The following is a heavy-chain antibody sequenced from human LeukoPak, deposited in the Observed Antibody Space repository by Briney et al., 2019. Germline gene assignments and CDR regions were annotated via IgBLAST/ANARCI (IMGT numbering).Heavy chain of an antibody. D-gene: IGHD3-3*01. J-gene: IGHJ4*02. Sequence: SETLSLTCTVSGGSISSYYWSWIRQPPGKGLEWIGYIYYSGSTNYNPSLKSRVTISVDTSKNQFSLKLSSVTAADTAVYYCARTSESWSGYQPFDYWGQGTLVTVSS. V-gene: IGHV4-59*01. CDR2: IYYSGST. CDR1: GGSISSYY. CDR3: ARTSESWSGYQPFDY.